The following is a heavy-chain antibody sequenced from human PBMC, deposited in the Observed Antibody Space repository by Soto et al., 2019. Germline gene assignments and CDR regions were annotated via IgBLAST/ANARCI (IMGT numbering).Heavy chain of an antibody. Sequence: EVQLLESGGGFIHPGGSLRLSCAASGFSFSSFAMNWVRQAPGKGLEWVSIFSGSADSTFYADSVKGRFTISRDISKSTLYLQINSLRAEDTAVYYCAKTRGAMIYAISVYGMDVWGQGTTVTVSS. CDR2: FSGSADST. CDR3: AKTRGAMIYAISVYGMDV. CDR1: GFSFSSFA. J-gene: IGHJ6*02. D-gene: IGHD2-8*01. V-gene: IGHV3-23*01.